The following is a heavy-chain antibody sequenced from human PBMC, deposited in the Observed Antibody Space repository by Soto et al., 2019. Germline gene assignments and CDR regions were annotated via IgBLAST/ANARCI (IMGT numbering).Heavy chain of an antibody. CDR3: ARDRANTPDYFDY. CDR1: GGSISSDDYY. CDR2: IYYTGRT. Sequence: PSETLSLTCTVSGGSISSDDYYWSWIRQPPGKGLEWIGYIYYTGRTSYNPSLRDRLTISVDTSKSHFSLRLSSVTAADTAVYFCARDRANTPDYFDYWGQGTLVTVSS. V-gene: IGHV4-30-4*01. J-gene: IGHJ4*02.